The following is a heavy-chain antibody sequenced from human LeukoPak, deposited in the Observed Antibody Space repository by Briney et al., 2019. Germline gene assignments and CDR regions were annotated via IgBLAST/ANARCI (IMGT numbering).Heavy chain of an antibody. V-gene: IGHV4-59*01. CDR1: GGSISSYY. CDR2: IYYSGST. Sequence: SETMSLTCTVSGGSISSYYWSWIRQPPGKGLEWIGYIYYSGSTNYNPSLKSRVTISVDMSKNQFSLKLSSVTAADTAVYYCARDTHYDFWSGYLEAFDIWGQGTMVTVSS. CDR3: ARDTHYDFWSGYLEAFDI. D-gene: IGHD3-3*01. J-gene: IGHJ3*02.